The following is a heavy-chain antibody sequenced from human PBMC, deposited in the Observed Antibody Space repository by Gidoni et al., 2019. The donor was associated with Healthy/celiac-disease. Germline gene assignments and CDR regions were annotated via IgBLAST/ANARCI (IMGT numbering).Heavy chain of an antibody. Sequence: EVQLVESGGGLVKPGGSLRLSCAASGFTFSSYSMNWVRQAPGKGLEWVSSISSSSSYIYYADSVKGRFTISRDNAKNSLYLQMNSLRAEDTAVYYCAREGGLITMTPYGMDVWGQGTTVTVSS. J-gene: IGHJ6*02. CDR2: ISSSSSYI. V-gene: IGHV3-21*01. CDR3: AREGGLITMTPYGMDV. D-gene: IGHD3-22*01. CDR1: GFTFSSYS.